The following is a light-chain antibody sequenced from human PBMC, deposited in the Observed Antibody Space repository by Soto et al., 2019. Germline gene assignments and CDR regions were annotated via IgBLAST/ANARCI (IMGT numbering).Light chain of an antibody. V-gene: IGLV2-14*01. CDR2: DVS. J-gene: IGLJ2*01. Sequence: QSALTQPASVSGSPGQAITISCTGTSSEVGGYNYVSWYQQHPGKAPKLMIYDVSNRPSGVSNGFSGSKSGNTASLTISGLQAEDEADYYCSSDTSSSTTVVFGGGTQLTVL. CDR1: SSEVGGYNY. CDR3: SSDTSSSTTVV.